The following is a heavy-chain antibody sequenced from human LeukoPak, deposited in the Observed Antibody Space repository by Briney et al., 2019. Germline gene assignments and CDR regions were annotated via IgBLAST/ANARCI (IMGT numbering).Heavy chain of an antibody. CDR1: GYTFTSYG. V-gene: IGHV1-18*01. Sequence: VSVKVSCKASGYTFTSYGISWVRQAPGQGLEWMGWISAYNGNTNYAQKLQGRVTMTTDTSTSTAYMELRSLRSDDTAVYYCARGLAAVTREWFDPWGQGTLVTVSS. CDR2: ISAYNGNT. D-gene: IGHD4-17*01. CDR3: ARGLAAVTREWFDP. J-gene: IGHJ5*02.